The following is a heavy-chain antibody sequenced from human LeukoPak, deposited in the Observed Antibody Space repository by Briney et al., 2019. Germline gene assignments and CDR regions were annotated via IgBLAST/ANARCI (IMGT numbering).Heavy chain of an antibody. Sequence: ASVKVSCKASGGTFSSYAISWVRQAPGQGLGWMGGIIPIFGTANYAQKFQGRVTITADESTSTAYMELSSLRSEDTAVYYCATTYYYGSGSYPYWGQGTLVTVSS. J-gene: IGHJ4*02. CDR1: GGTFSSYA. D-gene: IGHD3-10*01. CDR2: IIPIFGTA. CDR3: ATTYYYGSGSYPY. V-gene: IGHV1-69*13.